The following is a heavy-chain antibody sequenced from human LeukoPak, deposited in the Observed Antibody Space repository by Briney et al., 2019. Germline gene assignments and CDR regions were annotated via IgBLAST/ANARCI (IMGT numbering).Heavy chain of an antibody. CDR2: IHPNSGAA. D-gene: IGHD3-10*01. CDR1: GYTFTAYY. CDR3: ARGSYYGSGTYQH. V-gene: IGHV1-2*07. J-gene: IGHJ1*01. Sequence: GASVKVSCKTSGYTFTAYYLHWLRQAPGQGPEWMGWIHPNSGAANYSHKFQGRVTLTRDASIGTIYLDISRLTSDDMALYYCARGSYYGSGTYQHWGQGTLVAVSS.